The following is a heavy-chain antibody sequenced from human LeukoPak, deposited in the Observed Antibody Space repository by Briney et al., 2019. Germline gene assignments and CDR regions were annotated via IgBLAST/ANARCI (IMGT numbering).Heavy chain of an antibody. V-gene: IGHV3-9*01. CDR3: AKDDSSSPTSPYFDY. CDR1: GFTFDDYA. J-gene: IGHJ4*02. Sequence: GGSLRLSCAASGFTFDDYAMHWVQQAPGKGLEWVSGISWNSGSIGYADSVKGRFTISRDNAKNSLYLQMNSLRAEDTALYYCAKDDSSSPTSPYFDYWGQGTLVTVSS. D-gene: IGHD6-13*01. CDR2: ISWNSGSI.